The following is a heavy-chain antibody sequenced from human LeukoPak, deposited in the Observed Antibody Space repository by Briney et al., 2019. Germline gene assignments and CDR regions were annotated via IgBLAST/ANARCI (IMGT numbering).Heavy chain of an antibody. CDR3: AKDITQQLVGWFDP. D-gene: IGHD6-13*01. Sequence: PGRSLRLSCAASGFTFDDYAMHWVRQAPGKGLEWVSGISWNSGSIGCADSVKGRFTISRDNAKNSLYLQMNSLRAEDTALYYCAKDITQQLVGWFDPWGQGTLVTVSS. CDR2: ISWNSGSI. CDR1: GFTFDDYA. V-gene: IGHV3-9*01. J-gene: IGHJ5*02.